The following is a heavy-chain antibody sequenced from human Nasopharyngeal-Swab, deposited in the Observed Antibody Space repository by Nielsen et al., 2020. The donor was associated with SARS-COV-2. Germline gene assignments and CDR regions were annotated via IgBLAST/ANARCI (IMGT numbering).Heavy chain of an antibody. CDR2: ISSSGST. J-gene: IGHJ3*02. Sequence: VRQAPGKGLEWVSYISSSGSTYYADSVKGRFTISRDNSKNTLYLQMNSLRAEDTAVYYCAKDLLAGDAFDIWGQGTMVTVSS. CDR3: AKDLLAGDAFDI. D-gene: IGHD2-21*01. V-gene: IGHV3-23*01.